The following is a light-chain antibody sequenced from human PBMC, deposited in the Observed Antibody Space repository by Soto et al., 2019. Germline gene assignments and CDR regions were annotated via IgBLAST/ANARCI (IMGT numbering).Light chain of an antibody. J-gene: IGLJ3*02. Sequence: QSALTQPRSVSGSPGQSVTISCTGTSSDVGGYNYVSWYQQHPGKAPRLMIYDVSRGPSGVPDRFSGSKSGNTASLTISGHQAEEEADYYRCSYAGSYTRVFGGGTKLTVL. CDR3: CSYAGSYTRV. V-gene: IGLV2-11*01. CDR2: DVS. CDR1: SSDVGGYNY.